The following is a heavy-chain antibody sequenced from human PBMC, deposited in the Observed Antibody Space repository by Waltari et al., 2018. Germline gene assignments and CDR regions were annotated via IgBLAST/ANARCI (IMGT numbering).Heavy chain of an antibody. D-gene: IGHD3-22*01. CDR3: ARDQWFAFDI. CDR1: GFTLSSYW. J-gene: IGHJ3*02. V-gene: IGHV3-7*01. CDR2: IMTDGSEE. Sequence: EVQLVESGGGLVQPGGSLRLSGAASGFTLSSYWMSWVRQAPGKGLEWVANIMTDGSEEYYVDSVRGRFTISRDNAKNSLFLQMNSLRPEDTAVYYCARDQWFAFDIWGQGTMVTVSS.